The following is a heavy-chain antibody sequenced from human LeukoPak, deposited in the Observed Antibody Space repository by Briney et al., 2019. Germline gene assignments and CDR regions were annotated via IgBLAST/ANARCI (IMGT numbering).Heavy chain of an antibody. J-gene: IGHJ3*02. CDR3: ARITMNLNDPDAFDI. V-gene: IGHV4-4*07. Sequence: PSETLSLTCTVSGGSISSYYWSWIRQPAGKGLEWIGRIYTSGSTNYNPSLKSRVTMSVDTSKNQFSLKLSSVTAADTAVYYCARITMNLNDPDAFDIWGQGTMVTVSS. CDR2: IYTSGST. D-gene: IGHD3-22*01. CDR1: GGSISSYY.